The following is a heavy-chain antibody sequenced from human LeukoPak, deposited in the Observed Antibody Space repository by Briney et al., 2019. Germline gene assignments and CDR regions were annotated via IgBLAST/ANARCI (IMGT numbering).Heavy chain of an antibody. J-gene: IGHJ4*02. CDR3: AKANSGWILTYFDC. Sequence: GGSLRLSCAASGFTFSSYAMSWVRQAPGKGLEWVSAISGSGGSTYYADSVKGRFTISRDNSKNTLYLQMNSLRAADTAVCYCAKANSGWILTYFDCWGQGTLVTVSS. D-gene: IGHD6-19*01. CDR2: ISGSGGST. V-gene: IGHV3-23*01. CDR1: GFTFSSYA.